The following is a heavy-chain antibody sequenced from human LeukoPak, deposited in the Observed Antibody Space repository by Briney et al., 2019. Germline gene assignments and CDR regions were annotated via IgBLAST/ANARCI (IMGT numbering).Heavy chain of an antibody. V-gene: IGHV5-51*07. CDR1: GYRFTSYW. D-gene: IGHD2-15*01. CDR3: ARYPGYCSGHSCYDY. J-gene: IGHJ4*02. CDR2: IYPGDSDT. Sequence: GESLKISCKGSGYRFTSYWIGWVHQMPGKGLEWMGIIYPGDSDTRYSPSFQGQVTISADKSISTAYLQWSSLKASDTAVYYCARYPGYCSGHSCYDYWGQGTLVTVSS.